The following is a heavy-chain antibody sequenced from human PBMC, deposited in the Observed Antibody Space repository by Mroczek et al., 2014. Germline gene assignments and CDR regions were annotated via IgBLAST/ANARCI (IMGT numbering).Heavy chain of an antibody. D-gene: IGHD4-17*01. CDR1: GYTFTSYY. CDR2: INPSGGST. CDR3: ARDGAYYGDTTITLDY. Sequence: QVQLVQSGAEVKKPGASVKVSCKASGYTFTSYYMHWVRQAPGQGLEWMGIINPSGGSTSYAQKFQGRVTMTRDTSTSTVYMELSSLRSEDTAVYYCARDGAYYGDTTITLDYWGPGEPWSPSPQ. J-gene: IGHJ4*02. V-gene: IGHV1-46*03.